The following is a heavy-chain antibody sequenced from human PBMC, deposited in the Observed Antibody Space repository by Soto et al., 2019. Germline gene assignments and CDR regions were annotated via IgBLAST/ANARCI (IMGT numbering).Heavy chain of an antibody. CDR2: IYYTGIT. D-gene: IGHD1-26*01. CDR1: AGSISGYY. CDR3: ARDHRSGSYQDY. Sequence: QVQLQASGPGLVKPSETLSLTCTVSAGSISGYYWSWIRQPPGKGLEWIGYIYYTGITIYNPSLKSRVTLSVDTSKNQFSLTLTSVTAADTAIYYCARDHRSGSYQDYWGQGTLVTVSS. V-gene: IGHV4-59*01. J-gene: IGHJ4*02.